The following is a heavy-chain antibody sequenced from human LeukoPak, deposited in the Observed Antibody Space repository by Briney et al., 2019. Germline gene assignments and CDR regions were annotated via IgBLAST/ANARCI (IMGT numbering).Heavy chain of an antibody. J-gene: IGHJ5*02. CDR3: ARGRDILTGYYKGNWFDP. CDR1: GYTFSSYA. Sequence: GRSLRLSCAASGYTFSSYAMHWVRQAPGKGLKWVAVISYDGSNKYYADSVKGRFTISRDNSKNTLYLQMNSLRAEDTAVYYCARGRDILTGYYKGNWFDPWGQGTLVTVSS. D-gene: IGHD3-9*01. CDR2: ISYDGSNK. V-gene: IGHV3-30*07.